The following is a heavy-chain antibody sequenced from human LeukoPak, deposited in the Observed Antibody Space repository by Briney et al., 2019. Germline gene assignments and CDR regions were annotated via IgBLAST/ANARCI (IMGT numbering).Heavy chain of an antibody. J-gene: IGHJ4*02. Sequence: SQTLSLTCAISGDSVSTNSAAWNWIRQSPSRGLEWLERTYYRSKWYNDYGVSVKSRITINPDTSKNQFSLQLNSVTPEDTAVYYCARGGIGYCTSTSCSFDSWGQGPLVTVSS. CDR3: ARGGIGYCTSTSCSFDS. D-gene: IGHD2-2*01. CDR2: TYYRSKWYN. V-gene: IGHV6-1*01. CDR1: GDSVSTNSAA.